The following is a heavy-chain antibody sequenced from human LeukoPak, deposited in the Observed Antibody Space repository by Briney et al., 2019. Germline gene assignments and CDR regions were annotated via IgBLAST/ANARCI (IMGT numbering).Heavy chain of an antibody. J-gene: IGHJ5*02. V-gene: IGHV3-48*01. D-gene: IGHD6-13*01. CDR3: TKVPRQHDNWFDP. CDR2: ISSSNIII. CDR1: GFSLSSYA. Sequence: GGSLRLSCAASGFSLSSYAMTWVRQALGKGLEWVSYISSSNIIIHYADSVKGRFTISRDDAKNSLYLQMNSLRAEDTAVYYCTKVPRQHDNWFDPWGQGTLVTVSS.